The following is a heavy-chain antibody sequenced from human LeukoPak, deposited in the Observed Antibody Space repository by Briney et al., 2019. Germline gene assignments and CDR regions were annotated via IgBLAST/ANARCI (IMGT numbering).Heavy chain of an antibody. CDR1: GFTFNRYS. Sequence: GGSLRLSCAASGFTFNRYSMNWVRQAPGKGLEWVSGINWNGGNTGYVDSVKGRFTISRDNAKNSLYLQMNSLRAEDTALYYCARAIVGATEGLDYWGQGTLVTVSS. V-gene: IGHV3-20*04. CDR3: ARAIVGATEGLDY. CDR2: INWNGGNT. J-gene: IGHJ4*02. D-gene: IGHD1-26*01.